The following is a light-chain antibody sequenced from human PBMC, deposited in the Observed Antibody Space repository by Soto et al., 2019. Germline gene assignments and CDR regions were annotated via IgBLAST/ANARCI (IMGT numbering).Light chain of an antibody. CDR2: LNSDGSH. Sequence: QLVLTQSPSASASLGASVKLTCTLSSGHSSYAIAWHPQQPEKGPRYLMILNSDGSHTKGDGIPDRFSGSSSGAERYLTISSLQSDDEADYYCQTWGTGIRVFGGGTKLTVL. CDR3: QTWGTGIRV. J-gene: IGLJ2*01. CDR1: SGHSSYA. V-gene: IGLV4-69*01.